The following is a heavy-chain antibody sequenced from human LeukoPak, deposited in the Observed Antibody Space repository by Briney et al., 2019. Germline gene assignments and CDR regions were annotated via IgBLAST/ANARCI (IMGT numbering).Heavy chain of an antibody. D-gene: IGHD3-16*01. V-gene: IGHV4-38-2*01. CDR1: GGSFSGYY. J-gene: IGHJ6*03. CDR3: ARGGPTSYYYYYMDV. Sequence: SETLSLTCAVYGGSFSGYYWGWIRQPPGKGLEWIGSIYHSGSTYYNPSLKSRVTISVDTSKNQFSLKLRSVTAADTAVYYCARGGPTSYYYYYMDVWGKGTTVTVSS. CDR2: IYHSGST.